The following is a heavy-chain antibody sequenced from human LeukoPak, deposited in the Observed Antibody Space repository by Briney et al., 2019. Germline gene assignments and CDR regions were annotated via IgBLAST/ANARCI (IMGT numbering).Heavy chain of an antibody. Sequence: GGSLRLSCAASGFTFSSYWMSWVRQAPGKGLEWVANIKQDGSAKYYVDSVKGRFTISRDNAKNSVYLQMSSLRVDDTAFYYCARRSVAGATTGYYYDSWGQGTLVTVSS. CDR1: GFTFSSYW. CDR3: ARRSVAGATTGYYYDS. V-gene: IGHV3-7*03. CDR2: IKQDGSAK. J-gene: IGHJ4*02. D-gene: IGHD1-26*01.